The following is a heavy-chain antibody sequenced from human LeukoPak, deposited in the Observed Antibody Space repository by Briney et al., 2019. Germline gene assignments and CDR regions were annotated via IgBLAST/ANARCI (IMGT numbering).Heavy chain of an antibody. Sequence: MPSETLSLTCTVSGGSISSSSYYWGWIRQPPGKGLEWIGTIYYSGSTYYSPSLESRVTISVDTSKNQFSLKLGSVTAADTAVYYCARQQAVAGTGYWFDPWGQGTLVTVSS. CDR1: GGSISSSSYY. D-gene: IGHD6-19*01. V-gene: IGHV4-39*01. J-gene: IGHJ5*02. CDR3: ARQQAVAGTGYWFDP. CDR2: IYYSGST.